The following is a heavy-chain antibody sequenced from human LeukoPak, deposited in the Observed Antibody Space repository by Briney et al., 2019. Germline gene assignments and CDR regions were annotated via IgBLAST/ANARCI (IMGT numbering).Heavy chain of an antibody. CDR3: AGTGLFFDY. CDR1: GASISGYY. V-gene: IGHV4-59*01. J-gene: IGHJ4*02. D-gene: IGHD7-27*01. CDR2: MYYSGST. Sequence: SETLSLTCTVSGASISGYYWSWIRQPPGKGLEWNGHMYYSGSTTYNPSLNSRVSISLDTSKKHFSLKLSSVTAADTAGYYCAGTGLFFDYWSQGTLVTVSS.